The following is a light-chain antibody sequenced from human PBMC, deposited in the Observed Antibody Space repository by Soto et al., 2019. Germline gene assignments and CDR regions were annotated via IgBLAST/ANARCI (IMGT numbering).Light chain of an antibody. CDR3: QQYNTYPIT. Sequence: DFQMTQSPSTLSASVGDRVTITCRASQSISNWLAWYQQKPGKAPKLLIYKASSLESGVPSRFSGSGSGTEFTLTISSLLPDDSATYYCQQYNTYPITFGQGTRLEIK. CDR2: KAS. V-gene: IGKV1-5*03. CDR1: QSISNW. J-gene: IGKJ5*01.